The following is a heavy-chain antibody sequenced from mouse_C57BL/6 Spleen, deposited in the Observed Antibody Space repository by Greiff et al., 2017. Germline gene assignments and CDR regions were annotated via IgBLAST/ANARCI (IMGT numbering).Heavy chain of an antibody. Sequence: VQLQQSGPVLVKPGASVKMSCKASGYTFTDYYMNWVKQSHGKSLEWIGVINPYNGGTSYNQKFKGKATLTVDKSSSTAYMELNSLTSEDSAVYYCARPLYGSSPYYYAMDYWGQGTSVTVSS. D-gene: IGHD1-1*01. CDR1: GYTFTDYY. J-gene: IGHJ4*01. V-gene: IGHV1-19*01. CDR2: INPYNGGT. CDR3: ARPLYGSSPYYYAMDY.